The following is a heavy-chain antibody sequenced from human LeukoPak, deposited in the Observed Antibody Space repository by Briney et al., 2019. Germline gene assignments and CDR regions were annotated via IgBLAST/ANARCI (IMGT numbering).Heavy chain of an antibody. Sequence: GGSLRLSCAASGFTVSANYMSWVRQALGKGLEWVSVIYGGGTTYYADSVKGRFIISRDNSKNTLYLQMNSLRAEDTAVYYCARGGGDYNPFDYWGQGTLVTVSS. CDR3: ARGGGDYNPFDY. J-gene: IGHJ4*02. CDR2: IYGGGTT. V-gene: IGHV3-66*01. D-gene: IGHD4-11*01. CDR1: GFTVSANY.